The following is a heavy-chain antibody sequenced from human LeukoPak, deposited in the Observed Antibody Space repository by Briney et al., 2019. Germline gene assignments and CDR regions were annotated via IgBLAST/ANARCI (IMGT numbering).Heavy chain of an antibody. D-gene: IGHD3-10*01. CDR2: ISAYNGKT. CDR3: ARVDNFGSGTYYMDWLAS. J-gene: IGHJ5*01. V-gene: IGHV1-18*01. Sequence: ASVKVSCVASGFTFTNYYLTCGRQAPGQGLEWMGWISAYNGKTNYAQNLQDRVTMTTDTTTSTAYMEVRSLRSDDTAVYYCARVDNFGSGTYYMDWLASRGQGTLVTVSS. CDR1: GFTFTNYY.